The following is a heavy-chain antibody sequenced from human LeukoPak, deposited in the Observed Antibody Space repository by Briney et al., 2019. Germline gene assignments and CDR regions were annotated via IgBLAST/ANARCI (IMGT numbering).Heavy chain of an antibody. D-gene: IGHD2-2*01. CDR2: INAGNGDT. V-gene: IGHV1-3*01. CDR1: GYTFTSHT. J-gene: IGHJ4*02. Sequence: GASVKVSCKASGYTFTSHTLHWVRQAPGQRLEWMGWINAGNGDTKYSQKFQGRVTITRDTSANTAYMELSSLRFEDTAVYYCARSLGYCTRTTCSDTEEGYWGQGTLVTVSS. CDR3: ARSLGYCTRTTCSDTEEGY.